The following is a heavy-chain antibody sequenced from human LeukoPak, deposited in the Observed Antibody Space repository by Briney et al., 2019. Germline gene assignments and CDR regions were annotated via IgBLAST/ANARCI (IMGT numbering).Heavy chain of an antibody. Sequence: GASVKVSCKASGYTFTSYGISWVRQATGQGLEWMGYVNPNSGKTGYAEKFQGRVTITRNTSISTAYMELSSLRSEDTALYYCARQKYSSGSYGVYYYYMDVWGKGTTVTVSS. D-gene: IGHD6-19*01. J-gene: IGHJ6*03. CDR1: GYTFTSYG. CDR2: VNPNSGKT. V-gene: IGHV1-8*03. CDR3: ARQKYSSGSYGVYYYYMDV.